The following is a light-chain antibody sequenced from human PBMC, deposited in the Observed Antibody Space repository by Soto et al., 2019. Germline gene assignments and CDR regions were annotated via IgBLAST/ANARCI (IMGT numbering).Light chain of an antibody. Sequence: EIVLTQSPATLSLSPGERATLSCRASQSVRSYLAWYQHKPGQAPRLLIYDASNRATGIPARFSGSGSGTDFTLTISSLETEDLAVYYCQQRSSWPLTFGGGTKVEIK. CDR2: DAS. CDR3: QQRSSWPLT. CDR1: QSVRSY. V-gene: IGKV3-11*01. J-gene: IGKJ4*01.